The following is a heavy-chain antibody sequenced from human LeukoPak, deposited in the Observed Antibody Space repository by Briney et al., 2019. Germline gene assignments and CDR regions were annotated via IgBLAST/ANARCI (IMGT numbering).Heavy chain of an antibody. Sequence: SETLSLTCTVSGGSISSGSYYWSWIRQPAGKGLEWIGRIYTSGSTNYNPSLKSRVTISVDTSKNQFSLKLSSVTAADTAVYYCARQTNTLLWFGEYAFDIWGQGTMVTVSS. CDR3: ARQTNTLLWFGEYAFDI. D-gene: IGHD3-10*01. CDR2: IYTSGST. J-gene: IGHJ3*02. CDR1: GGSISSGSYY. V-gene: IGHV4-61*02.